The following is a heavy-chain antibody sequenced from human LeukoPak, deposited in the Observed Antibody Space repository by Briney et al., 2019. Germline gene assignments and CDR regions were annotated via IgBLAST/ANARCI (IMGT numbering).Heavy chain of an antibody. V-gene: IGHV1-58*02. D-gene: IGHD3-22*01. Sequence: ASVKVSCKASGFTFTSSAMQWVRQARGQRLEWIGWIVVGSGNTNYAQKFQERVTITRVMSTSTAYMELSSLRSEDTAVYYCAAAFYDSSGYSFDYWGQGTLVTVSS. J-gene: IGHJ4*02. CDR2: IVVGSGNT. CDR3: AAAFYDSSGYSFDY. CDR1: GFTFTSSA.